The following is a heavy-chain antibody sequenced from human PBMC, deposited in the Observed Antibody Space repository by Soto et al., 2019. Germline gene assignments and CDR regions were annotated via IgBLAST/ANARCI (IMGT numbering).Heavy chain of an antibody. D-gene: IGHD3-16*02. V-gene: IGHV3-30*15. CDR2: ISYDGINE. CDR1: GFTFTSYA. J-gene: IGHJ4*02. Sequence: QVQLVESGGSVVQPGRSLRLSCEASGFTFTSYAMHWVRQAPGKGLEWVAVISYDGINEYYADSVKGRFTISRDNSKNTLFLHMSCLRVEDTAVYYCARDRLRLGELSLIGYFDYWGQGTLVSVSS. CDR3: ARDRLRLGELSLIGYFDY.